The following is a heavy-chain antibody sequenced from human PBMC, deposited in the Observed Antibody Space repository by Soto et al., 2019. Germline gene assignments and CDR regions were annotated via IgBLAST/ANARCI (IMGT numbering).Heavy chain of an antibody. CDR2: IKSKTDGGTT. CDR1: GFTFSNAW. D-gene: IGHD1-1*01. CDR3: TTDPFRWNYSYATHV. Sequence: GGSLRLSCAASGFTFSNAWMSWVRQVPGKGLEWVGRIKSKTDGGTTDYAAPVKGRFTISRDDSKNTLYLQMNSLKTEDTAVYYCTTDPFRWNYSYATHVSGQGTTVTVFS. J-gene: IGHJ6*02. V-gene: IGHV3-15*01.